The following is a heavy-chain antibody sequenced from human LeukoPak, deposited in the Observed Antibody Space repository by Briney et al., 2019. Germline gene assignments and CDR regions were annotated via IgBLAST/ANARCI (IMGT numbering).Heavy chain of an antibody. D-gene: IGHD3-16*01. CDR3: ARDPMPHYVWGSYYPYFDY. V-gene: IGHV3-21*01. J-gene: IGHJ4*02. CDR1: GFTFSSYE. Sequence: PGGSLRLSCAASGFTFSSYEMNWVRQAPGKGLEWVSSISSSSSYIYYADSVKGRFTISRDNAKNSLYLQMNSLRAEDTAVYYCARDPMPHYVWGSYYPYFDYWGQGTLVTVSS. CDR2: ISSSSSYI.